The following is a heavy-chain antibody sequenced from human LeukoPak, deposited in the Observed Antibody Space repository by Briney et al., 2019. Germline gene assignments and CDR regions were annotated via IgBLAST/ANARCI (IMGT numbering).Heavy chain of an antibody. V-gene: IGHV1-18*01. Sequence: ASVKVSCKASGYTFSSYGISWVRQAPGQGLEWMGWISAYNGNTDYAQKLQGRVTMTTDTSTSTAYMELRSLRSDDTAVYYCARADPPYDSSGYLTDWGQGTLVTVSS. D-gene: IGHD3-22*01. CDR1: GYTFSSYG. CDR2: ISAYNGNT. CDR3: ARADPPYDSSGYLTD. J-gene: IGHJ4*02.